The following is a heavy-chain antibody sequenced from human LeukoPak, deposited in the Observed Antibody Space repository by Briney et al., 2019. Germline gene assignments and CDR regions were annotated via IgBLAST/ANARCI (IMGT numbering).Heavy chain of an antibody. Sequence: SQTLSLTCTVSGGSISSGGYYWSWIRQPPGKGLEWIGYIYHSGSTYYNPSLKSRVTISVDTSKNQFSLNLSSVTAADTAVYYCARGQFWSGYSIWGQGTLVTVSS. CDR2: IYHSGST. V-gene: IGHV4-30-2*01. D-gene: IGHD3-3*02. J-gene: IGHJ4*02. CDR3: ARGQFWSGYSI. CDR1: GGSISSGGYY.